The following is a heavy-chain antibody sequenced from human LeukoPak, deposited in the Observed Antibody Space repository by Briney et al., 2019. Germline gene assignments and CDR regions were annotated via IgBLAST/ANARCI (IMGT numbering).Heavy chain of an antibody. J-gene: IGHJ5*02. Sequence: SETLSLTCTVSGASISSTSYYWGWIRQPPGKGLEWIGSILYSGSTYYNPSLKSRVSISIDTSKNQFSLKLSSVTAADTALYYCARGGRITTVVGFNWFDPWGQGTLVTVSS. CDR2: ILYSGST. CDR1: GASISSTSYY. V-gene: IGHV4-39*07. CDR3: ARGGRITTVVGFNWFDP. D-gene: IGHD6-19*01.